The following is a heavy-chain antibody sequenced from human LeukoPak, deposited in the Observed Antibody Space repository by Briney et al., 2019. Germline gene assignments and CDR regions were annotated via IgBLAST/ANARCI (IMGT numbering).Heavy chain of an antibody. V-gene: IGHV4-34*01. D-gene: IGHD3-10*01. CDR2: ITHSGST. CDR3: ARGLSRYYYRSGSYFYFDY. J-gene: IGHJ4*02. Sequence: PSETLSLTCAVYGGSFSGYYWSWIRQPPGKGLEWIGEITHSGSTNYNPSLKSRVTISVDTSKNQFSLKLSSVTAADTAVYYCARGLSRYYYRSGSYFYFDYWGQGTLVTVSS. CDR1: GGSFSGYY.